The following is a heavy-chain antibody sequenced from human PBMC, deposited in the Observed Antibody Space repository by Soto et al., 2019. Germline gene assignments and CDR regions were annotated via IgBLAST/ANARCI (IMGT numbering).Heavy chain of an antibody. J-gene: IGHJ6*02. Sequence: EVQLVESGGGLDQPGGSLRLSCAASGFTFSSYWMSWVRQAPGKGLEWVANIKQDGSEKYYVDSVKGRFTISRDNAKNSLYLQMNSLRAEDTAVYYCARGGAAPYYYGMDVWGQGTTVTVSS. CDR2: IKQDGSEK. D-gene: IGHD6-6*01. CDR3: ARGGAAPYYYGMDV. V-gene: IGHV3-7*03. CDR1: GFTFSSYW.